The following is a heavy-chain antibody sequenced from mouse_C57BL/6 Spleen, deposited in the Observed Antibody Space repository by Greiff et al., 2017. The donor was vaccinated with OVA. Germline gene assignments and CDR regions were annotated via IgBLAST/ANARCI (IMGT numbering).Heavy chain of an antibody. CDR3: TRNWDVGDRYFDV. V-gene: IGHV1-15*01. Sequence: VKLMESGAELVRPGASVTLSCKASGYTFTDYEMHWVKQTPVHGLEWIGAIDPETGGTAYNQKFKGKAILTADKSSSTAYMELRSLTSEDSAVYYCTRNWDVGDRYFDVWGTGTTVTVSS. CDR2: IDPETGGT. D-gene: IGHD4-1*01. CDR1: GYTFTDYE. J-gene: IGHJ1*03.